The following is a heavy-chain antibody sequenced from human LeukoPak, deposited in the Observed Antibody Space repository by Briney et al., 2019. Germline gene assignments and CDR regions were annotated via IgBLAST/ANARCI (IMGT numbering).Heavy chain of an antibody. CDR1: GYTFTGYY. Sequence: ASVKDSCMASGYTFTGYYMHWVRQAPGQGLEWMGWINPNSGGTNYTQTFQGRVTMTRDTSISTAYMELSRLRSDDTAVYYCARVQSLTVPACTFANSWGQGTLVTVSS. D-gene: IGHD2-2*01. CDR3: ARVQSLTVPACTFANS. V-gene: IGHV1-2*02. CDR2: INPNSGGT. J-gene: IGHJ4*02.